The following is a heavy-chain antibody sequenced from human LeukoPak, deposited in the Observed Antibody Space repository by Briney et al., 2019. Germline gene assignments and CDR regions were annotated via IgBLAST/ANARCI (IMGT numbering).Heavy chain of an antibody. J-gene: IGHJ4*02. CDR1: GFTFSSYG. Sequence: GSLRLSCAAAGFTFSSYGMNWVRQAPGKGLEWVAFIRYDGSNKYYADSVKGRFTISTDNSKNTLYVQMNSLRVKDTAVYYCAKRSADSSGYSFDYWGQGILVTVSS. D-gene: IGHD3-22*01. CDR3: AKRSADSSGYSFDY. CDR2: IRYDGSNK. V-gene: IGHV3-30*02.